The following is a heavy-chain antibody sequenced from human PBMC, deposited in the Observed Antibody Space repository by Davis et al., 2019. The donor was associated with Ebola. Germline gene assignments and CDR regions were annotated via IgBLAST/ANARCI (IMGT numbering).Heavy chain of an antibody. CDR3: ARGSRGVPASLYFMDV. CDR1: GSSISTYY. D-gene: IGHD2-2*01. CDR2: MYSSGTS. J-gene: IGHJ6*03. Sequence: PSETLSLTCTVSGSSISTYYWTWIRQPSGKGLEWIGYMYSSGTSNYNPSLKSRVAISLHTSKNQFSLHLSSVTATDTAVYYCARGSRGVPASLYFMDVWGKGATVTVSS. V-gene: IGHV4-59*01.